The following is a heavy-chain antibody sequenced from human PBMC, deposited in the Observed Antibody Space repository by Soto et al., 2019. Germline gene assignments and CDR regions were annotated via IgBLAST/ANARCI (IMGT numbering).Heavy chain of an antibody. D-gene: IGHD2-15*01. CDR3: ARYCSGGSCYSGLNGDV. J-gene: IGHJ6*02. CDR2: IDPSDSYT. CDR1: GYSFTSYW. Sequence: PGESMQISCKGSGYSFTSYWISWVRQMPGKGLEWMGRIDPSDSYTNYSPSFQGHVTISADKSISTAYLQWSSLKASDTAMYYCARYCSGGSCYSGLNGDVWGQGSTVTVS. V-gene: IGHV5-10-1*01.